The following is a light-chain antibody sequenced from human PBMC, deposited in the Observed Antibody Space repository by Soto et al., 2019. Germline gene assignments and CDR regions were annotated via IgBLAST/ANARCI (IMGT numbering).Light chain of an antibody. J-gene: IGKJ1*01. CDR3: QQSYSTPPT. CDR2: AAS. V-gene: IGKV1-39*01. Sequence: DIQRTQSPSSLSASVGGMVTITCRASQSISSYLNWYQQKPGKAPKLLIYAASSLQSGVPSRFSGSGSGTDFTLTISSLQPEDFATYYCQQSYSTPPTFGQGTKVDIK. CDR1: QSISSY.